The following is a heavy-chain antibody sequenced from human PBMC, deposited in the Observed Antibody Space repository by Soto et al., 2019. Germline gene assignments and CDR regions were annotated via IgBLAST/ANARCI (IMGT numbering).Heavy chain of an antibody. J-gene: IGHJ3*02. CDR3: ATSIAVAGPDAFDI. CDR2: VSTNGGTS. CDR1: GFTFSIYA. Sequence: GGSLRLSCSASGFTFSIYAMHWVRQAPGKGLEYVSAVSTNGGTSYYADSVKGRFTISRDNSKNTPYLQMNSLRAEDTAVYYCATSIAVAGPDAFDIWGQGTMVTVSS. V-gene: IGHV3-64*04. D-gene: IGHD6-19*01.